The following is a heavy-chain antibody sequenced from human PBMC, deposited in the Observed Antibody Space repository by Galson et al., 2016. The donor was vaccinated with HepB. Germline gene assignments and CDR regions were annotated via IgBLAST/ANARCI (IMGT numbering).Heavy chain of an antibody. CDR3: AKALRFTKWLFVAEAFDI. CDR1: GFTFSTHA. CDR2: TSYGGSNE. D-gene: IGHD3-3*01. Sequence: SLRLSCAASGFTFSTHAMHWVRQAPGKGLEWVGVTSYGGSNEYYGDSVKGRFTISRDNSKSTVYLQMSSLRPEDTAVYYCAKALRFTKWLFVAEAFDIWGQGTTVIVSS. J-gene: IGHJ3*02. V-gene: IGHV3-30*18.